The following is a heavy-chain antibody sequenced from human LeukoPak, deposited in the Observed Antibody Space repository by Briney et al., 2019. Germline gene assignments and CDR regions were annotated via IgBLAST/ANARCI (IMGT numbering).Heavy chain of an antibody. Sequence: PGGSLRLSCAASGFSFSSSWMTWVRQAPGKGLEWVAIIKQDGSEKFYVNSVKGRFTISRDNTKDSLYLQMNSLRADDTAVYYCASLWDDGYWGQGTLVTVSS. CDR2: IKQDGSEK. D-gene: IGHD1-1*01. V-gene: IGHV3-7*02. CDR1: GFSFSSSW. J-gene: IGHJ4*02. CDR3: ASLWDDGY.